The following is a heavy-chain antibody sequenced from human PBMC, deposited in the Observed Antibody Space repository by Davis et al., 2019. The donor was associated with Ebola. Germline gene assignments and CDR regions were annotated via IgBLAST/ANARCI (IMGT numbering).Heavy chain of an antibody. CDR1: GGSISSYY. D-gene: IGHD3-22*01. J-gene: IGHJ6*02. CDR3: ARLPPGSDSRGDGMDV. V-gene: IGHV4-59*08. Sequence: SETLSLTCTVSGGSISSYYWSWIRQPPGKGLEWIGYIYYSGSTNYNPSLKSRVTISVDTSKNQFSLKLSSVTAADTAVYYCARLPPGSDSRGDGMDVWGQGTTVTVSS. CDR2: IYYSGST.